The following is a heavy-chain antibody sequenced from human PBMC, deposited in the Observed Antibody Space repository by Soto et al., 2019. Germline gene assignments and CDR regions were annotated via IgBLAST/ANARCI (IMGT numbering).Heavy chain of an antibody. Sequence: QVQLQESGPGLVKPSQTLSLTCTVSGGSISSGDYYWSWIRQPPGKGLEWIGYIYYSGSTYYNPSLKSRVTISVHTPKNQFSLKLSSVTAADTAVYYCARGSRPSAAGTWFDYWGQGTLVPVSS. J-gene: IGHJ4*02. V-gene: IGHV4-30-4*01. CDR3: ARGSRPSAAGTWFDY. D-gene: IGHD6-13*01. CDR1: GGSISSGDYY. CDR2: IYYSGST.